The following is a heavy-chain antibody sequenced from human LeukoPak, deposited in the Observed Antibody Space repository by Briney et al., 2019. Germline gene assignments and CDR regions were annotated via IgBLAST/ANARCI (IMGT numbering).Heavy chain of an antibody. J-gene: IGHJ5*02. V-gene: IGHV3-23*01. CDR3: ARCRRYTRGWCNWLAP. D-gene: IGHD6-19*01. CDR2: ISGGDT. CDR1: GFTLNNDA. Sequence: HPGGSLRLSCTASGFTLNNDAMSWVRQAPGKGLEWVSAISGGDTYYAGSVKGRFTISRDNSKNTLYLQMNSLGAEDTAVYFCARCRRYTRGWCNWLAPWGQGTQVTVSS.